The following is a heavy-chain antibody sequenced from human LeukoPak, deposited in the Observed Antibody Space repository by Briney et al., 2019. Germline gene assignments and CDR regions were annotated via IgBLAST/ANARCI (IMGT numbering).Heavy chain of an antibody. J-gene: IGHJ4*02. CDR1: GGTFSSYT. D-gene: IGHD3-22*01. CDR3: ASSSRTYYYDSSGYPLLHY. CDR2: IIPILGIA. V-gene: IGHV1-69*02. Sequence: SVKVSCKASGGTFSSYTISWVRQAPGQGLEWMGRIIPILGIANYAQKFQGRVTITADKSTSTAFMELSSLRSEDTAVYYCASSSRTYYYDSSGYPLLHYWGQGTLVTVSS.